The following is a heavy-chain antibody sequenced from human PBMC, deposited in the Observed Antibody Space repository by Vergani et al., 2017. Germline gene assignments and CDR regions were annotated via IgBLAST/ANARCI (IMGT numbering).Heavy chain of an antibody. Sequence: QVQLVQSGAEVKKPGSSVKVSCKASGGTFSSYAISWVRQAPGQGLEWMGGIIPIFGTANYAQKFQGRVTITADESTSTAYMELSSLRSEDTAVYYCARDIYYYGSGMSARGGRNYYYYYGMDVWGQGTTVTVSS. CDR3: ARDIYYYGSGMSARGGRNYYYYYGMDV. V-gene: IGHV1-69*01. J-gene: IGHJ6*02. D-gene: IGHD3-10*01. CDR1: GGTFSSYA. CDR2: IIPIFGTA.